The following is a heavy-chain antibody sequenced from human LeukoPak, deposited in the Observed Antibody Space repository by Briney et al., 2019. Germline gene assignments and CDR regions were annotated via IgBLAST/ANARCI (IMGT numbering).Heavy chain of an antibody. D-gene: IGHD6-19*01. J-gene: IGHJ4*02. CDR1: GYSISSTNW. Sequence: SDTLSLTCAVSGYSISSTNWWGWIRQPPGKGLEWIGYIYYSGSTYYNPSLKSRVTMSVDTSKNQFSLNLISVTAADTAVYYCATTKLWLAFDSWGQGTLVTVSS. CDR3: ATTKLWLAFDS. CDR2: IYYSGST. V-gene: IGHV4-28*01.